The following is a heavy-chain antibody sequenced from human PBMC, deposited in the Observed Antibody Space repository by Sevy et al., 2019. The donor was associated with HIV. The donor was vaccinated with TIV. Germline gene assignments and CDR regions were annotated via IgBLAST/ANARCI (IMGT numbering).Heavy chain of an antibody. J-gene: IGHJ4*02. CDR1: GFTFSSYA. CDR3: ARDPIAAAGTFYFDY. D-gene: IGHD6-13*01. CDR2: ISYDGSNK. V-gene: IGHV3-30-3*01. Sequence: GGSLRLSCAVSGFTFSSYAMHWVRQAPGKGLEWVAVISYDGSNKYYADSVKGRFTISRDNSKNTLYLQMNSLRAEDTAVYYCARDPIAAAGTFYFDYWGQGTLVTVSS.